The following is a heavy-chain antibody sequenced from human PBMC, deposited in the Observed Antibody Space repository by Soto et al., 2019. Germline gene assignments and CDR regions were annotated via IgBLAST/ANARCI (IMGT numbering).Heavy chain of an antibody. CDR2: ISYDGSNK. V-gene: IGHV3-30*03. D-gene: IGHD2-2*01. J-gene: IGHJ4*02. CDR3: ARVYGPAVIDY. Sequence: GGSLRLSCAASGFTFSSYGMHWVRQAPGKGLEWVAVISYDGSNKYYADSVKGRFTISRDNSKNTLYLQMNSLRAEDTAVYYCARVYGPAVIDYWGQGTLVTVSS. CDR1: GFTFSSYG.